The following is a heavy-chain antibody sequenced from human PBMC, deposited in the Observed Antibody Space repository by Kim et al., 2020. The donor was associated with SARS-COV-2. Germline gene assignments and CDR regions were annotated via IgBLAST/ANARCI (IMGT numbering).Heavy chain of an antibody. V-gene: IGHV4-34*01. Sequence: SETLSLTCAVSGGSFGSYYWAWIRQPPGKGLEWIAEISQSGSTNYNPSLKSRVTISVDTSKNQFSLKLTSVTAADTAVYYCVRDHGDSPRYFELWGRGTLVTVSS. CDR3: VRDHGDSPRYFEL. J-gene: IGHJ2*01. D-gene: IGHD2-21*01. CDR2: ISQSGST. CDR1: GGSFGSYY.